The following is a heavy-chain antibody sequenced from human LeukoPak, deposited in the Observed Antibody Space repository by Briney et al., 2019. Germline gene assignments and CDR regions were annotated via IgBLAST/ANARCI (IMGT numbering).Heavy chain of an antibody. CDR2: ISSNGGST. Sequence: GGSLRLSCSASGFTCSRYAMHWVRQAPGKGLEYVSAISSNGGSTYYADSVKGRFTISRDNSKNTLYLQMSSLRAEDTAVYYCVKAALRYFDWSPDYWGQGTLVTVSS. J-gene: IGHJ4*02. CDR1: GFTCSRYA. V-gene: IGHV3-64D*06. D-gene: IGHD3-9*01. CDR3: VKAALRYFDWSPDY.